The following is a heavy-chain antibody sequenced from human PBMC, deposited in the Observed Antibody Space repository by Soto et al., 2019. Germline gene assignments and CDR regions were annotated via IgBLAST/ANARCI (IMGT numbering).Heavy chain of an antibody. CDR2: IYYRSKWYN. CDR3: TRNEWVQLINWFDP. CDR1: GDXVSSRIGA. V-gene: IGHV6-1*01. Sequence: PXQXLSLTWAISGDXVSSRIGAWNWIRQSPSRGLEWLGRIYYRSKWYNDYAVSVESRITIIPDTSKNQFSLQLNYVTPEDTAAYYCTRNEWVQLINWFDPWGQGTPGTVSS. D-gene: IGHD1-26*01. J-gene: IGHJ5*02.